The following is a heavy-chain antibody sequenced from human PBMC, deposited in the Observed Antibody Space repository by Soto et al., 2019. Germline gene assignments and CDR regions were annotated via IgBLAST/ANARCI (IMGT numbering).Heavy chain of an antibody. J-gene: IGHJ4*02. CDR3: TTEAGRSDWY. CDR2: LESKPDGGTT. CDR1: GFTFSNAW. D-gene: IGHD6-19*01. Sequence: GGSLRLSCVCSGFTFSNAWMNWVRQAPGKGLEWVGRLESKPDGGTTDYPAPVKGRFTISRDDSKNTLYLHMNSLKTEDTAVYYCTTEAGRSDWYWGQGTLVTVSS. V-gene: IGHV3-15*04.